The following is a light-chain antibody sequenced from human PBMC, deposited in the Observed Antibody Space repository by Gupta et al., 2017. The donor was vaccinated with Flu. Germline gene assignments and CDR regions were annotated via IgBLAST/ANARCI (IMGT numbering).Light chain of an antibody. V-gene: IGKV3-20*01. CDR3: QLYGGSSPGLT. CDR1: QSASADF. Sequence: LMQSPGTVSLSPGETATLSCRASQSASADFLVWYQQKPGQAPRVLIYGATRRATGIPDRFSGSWSGRDFTLTINKLEPEDFAIYFCQLYGGSSPGLTFGQGTRLDIK. CDR2: GAT. J-gene: IGKJ5*01.